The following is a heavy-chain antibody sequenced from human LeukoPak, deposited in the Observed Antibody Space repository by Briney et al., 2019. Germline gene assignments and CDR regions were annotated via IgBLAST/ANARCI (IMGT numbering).Heavy chain of an antibody. D-gene: IGHD3-16*01. CDR3: ARSTGTTFGLSDY. J-gene: IGHJ4*02. V-gene: IGHV1-2*02. Sequence: ASVKVSCKASGYTFTGYYMCGVRQAPGQGLEWMGWINPNSGGTNYAQKFQGRVTMTRDTSISTAYMELSRLRSDDTAVYYCARSTGTTFGLSDYWGQGTLVTVSS. CDR1: GYTFTGYY. CDR2: INPNSGGT.